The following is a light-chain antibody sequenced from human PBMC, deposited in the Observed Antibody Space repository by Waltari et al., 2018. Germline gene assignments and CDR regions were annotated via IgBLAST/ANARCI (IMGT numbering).Light chain of an antibody. Sequence: EVVLTQSPVTLSLSPGETATLSCRASRRVGANFLAWYHQRPGQSPRLLIYGTSTRAGGIPDRFNGGGSGTDFTLIINRLEPEDFAVYYCQQYNNWPPLYTFGQGTKLDIK. CDR2: GTS. V-gene: IGKV3-20*01. CDR3: QQYNNWPPLYT. J-gene: IGKJ2*01. CDR1: RRVGANF.